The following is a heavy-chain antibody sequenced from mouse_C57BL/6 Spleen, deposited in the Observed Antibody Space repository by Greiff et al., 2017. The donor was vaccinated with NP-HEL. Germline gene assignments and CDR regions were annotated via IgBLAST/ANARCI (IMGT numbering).Heavy chain of an antibody. Sequence: LVESGPELVKPGASVKISCKASGYAFSSSWMNWVKQRPGQGLEWIGRIYPGDGDTNYNGKFKGKATLTADKSSSTAYMQLNILTSTESAVYFCSRNYSYYKRYFDYWGQGTTLTVSS. V-gene: IGHV1-82*01. CDR3: SRNYSYYKRYFDY. D-gene: IGHD2-4*01. CDR1: GYAFSSSW. J-gene: IGHJ2*01. CDR2: IYPGDGDT.